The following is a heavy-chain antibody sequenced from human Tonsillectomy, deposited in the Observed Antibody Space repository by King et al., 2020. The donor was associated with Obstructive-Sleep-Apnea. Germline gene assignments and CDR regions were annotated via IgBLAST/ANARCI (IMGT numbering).Heavy chain of an antibody. Sequence: VQLQQWGAGLLNPSETLSLTCAVYGGCCSGYFWSWIRQPPGKGLEWIGEINHSGTTNYNPSLMSRVTISVDTSKNQFSLKLNFVTAADTAVYYCARVYDSSDYYLNYWGQGNLVTVSS. D-gene: IGHD3-22*01. V-gene: IGHV4-34*01. CDR2: INHSGTT. J-gene: IGHJ4*02. CDR1: GGCCSGYF. CDR3: ARVYDSSDYYLNY.